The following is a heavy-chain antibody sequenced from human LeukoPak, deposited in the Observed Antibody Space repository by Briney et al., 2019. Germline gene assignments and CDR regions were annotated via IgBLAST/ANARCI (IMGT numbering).Heavy chain of an antibody. V-gene: IGHV3-7*01. J-gene: IGHJ4*02. CDR1: GFTFSSYS. CDR2: IKEGGSET. CDR3: ARETPRRGETRDGYR. D-gene: IGHD5-24*01. Sequence: GGSLRLSCAASGFTFSSYSMNWVRQAPGKGLECLGNIKEGGSETYYADSVKGRFTISRDNPKNLLFLQINSLRVEDTAVYYCARETPRRGETRDGYRWGQGTLVTVSS.